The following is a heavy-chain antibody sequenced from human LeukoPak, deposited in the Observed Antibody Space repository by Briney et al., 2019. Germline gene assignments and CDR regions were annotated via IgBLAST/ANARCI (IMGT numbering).Heavy chain of an antibody. J-gene: IGHJ1*01. V-gene: IGHV4-39*01. D-gene: IGHD6-19*01. CDR3: ARHASGWYTD. CDR2: IYYSGTT. CDR1: GGSISSGDYY. Sequence: PSETLSLTCAVSGGSISSGDYYWAWIRQPPGKGQQWIGSIYYSGTTYYNPFLKSRLTISGDSSKNQFSLKLSSVTTADTAVYYCARHASGWYTDWGQGTLVTVS.